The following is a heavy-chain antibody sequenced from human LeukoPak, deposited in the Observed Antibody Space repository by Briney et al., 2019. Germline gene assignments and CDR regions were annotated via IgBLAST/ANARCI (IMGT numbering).Heavy chain of an antibody. Sequence: SETLSLTRTVSGGSVSSNGYFWGWIRQPPGKSLEWIATVYYSGSTYYNASLKSRVTISVYTSKNHFSLKLSSVTAADTAVYYCARRTGPFDYWGQGTLVTVSS. CDR3: ARRTGPFDY. CDR1: GGSVSSNGYF. D-gene: IGHD1-14*01. J-gene: IGHJ4*02. CDR2: VYYSGST. V-gene: IGHV4-39*02.